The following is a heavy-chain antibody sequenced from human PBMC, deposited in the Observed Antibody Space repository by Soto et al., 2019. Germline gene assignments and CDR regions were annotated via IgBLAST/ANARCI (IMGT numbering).Heavy chain of an antibody. Sequence: PSETLSLTCTVSGGSISSYYWSWIRQPPGKGLEWIGYVYYSGSTNYNPSLKSRVTISVDTSKNQFSLKLSSVTAADTAVYYCARSGGVTLFDYWGQGTLVTVSS. CDR1: GGSISSYY. J-gene: IGHJ4*02. D-gene: IGHD3-16*01. CDR2: VYYSGST. CDR3: ARSGGVTLFDY. V-gene: IGHV4-59*01.